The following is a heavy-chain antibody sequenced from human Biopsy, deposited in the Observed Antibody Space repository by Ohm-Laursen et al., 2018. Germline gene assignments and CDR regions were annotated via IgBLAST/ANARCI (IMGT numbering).Heavy chain of an antibody. CDR3: ATKLTGYFHH. Sequence: ASVKVSRKAPGSTFSNYGVNWVRQAPGQGLEWLGENIPTLGTGNYAQKFQDRVTVAADTSTSTATMELRSLRSDDTAVYYCATKLTGYFHHWGQGTLVIVSS. CDR2: NIPTLGTG. J-gene: IGHJ1*01. CDR1: GSTFSNYG. D-gene: IGHD3-9*01. V-gene: IGHV1-69*06.